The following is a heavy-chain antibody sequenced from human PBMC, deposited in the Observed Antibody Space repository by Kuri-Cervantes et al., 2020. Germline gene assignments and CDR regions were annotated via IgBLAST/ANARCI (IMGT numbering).Heavy chain of an antibody. V-gene: IGHV4-59*01. D-gene: IGHD6-13*01. CDR1: GFSFSSYG. CDR3: ARSRSGYSSTWYKNTGFDP. Sequence: GSLRLSCAASGFSFSSYGMSWVRQAPGKGLEWIGYIYYSGSTNYNPSLKSRVTISVDTSKNQFSLKLSSVTAADTAVYYCARSRSGYSSTWYKNTGFDPWGQGTLVTVSS. CDR2: IYYSGST. J-gene: IGHJ5*02.